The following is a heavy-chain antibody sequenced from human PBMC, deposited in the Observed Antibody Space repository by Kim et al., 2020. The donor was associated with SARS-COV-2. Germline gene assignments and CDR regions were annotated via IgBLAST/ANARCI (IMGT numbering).Heavy chain of an antibody. CDR1: GGSISSSSYY. Sequence: SETLSLTCTVSGGSISSSSYYWGWIRQPPGKGLEWIGSIYYSGSTYYNPSLKSRVTISVDTSKNQFSLKLSSVTAADTAVYYCARIQVTMVRGVIRSLNWFDPWGQGTLVTVSS. CDR3: ARIQVTMVRGVIRSLNWFDP. D-gene: IGHD3-10*01. J-gene: IGHJ5*02. CDR2: IYYSGST. V-gene: IGHV4-39*01.